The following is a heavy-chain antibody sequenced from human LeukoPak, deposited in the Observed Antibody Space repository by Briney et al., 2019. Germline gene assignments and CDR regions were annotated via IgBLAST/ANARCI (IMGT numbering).Heavy chain of an antibody. J-gene: IGHJ4*02. CDR2: ISAYNGDT. Sequence: ASVKVSCKASGYTFTTYGFNWVRQAPGQGLEWMGWISAYNGDTQYAQKLQGRVTMTTDTSTRTAYLELRSLSSDDTAVYYCARGHSESSLSFFDFWGQGTLVTDSS. CDR3: ARGHSESSLSFFDF. CDR1: GYTFTTYG. V-gene: IGHV1-18*01. D-gene: IGHD1-26*01.